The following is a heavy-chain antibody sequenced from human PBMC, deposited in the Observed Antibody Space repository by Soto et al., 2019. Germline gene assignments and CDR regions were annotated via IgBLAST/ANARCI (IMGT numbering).Heavy chain of an antibody. D-gene: IGHD2-15*01. Sequence: SETLSLTCTVSGGSISSGGYYWSWIRQHPGKGLEWIGYIYYSGSTYYNPSLKSRVTIPVDTSKNQFSLKLSSVTAADTAVYYCARDVVGYCSGGSCYSVHYYYGMDVWGQGTTVTVS. CDR3: ARDVVGYCSGGSCYSVHYYYGMDV. CDR2: IYYSGST. J-gene: IGHJ6*02. CDR1: GGSISSGGYY. V-gene: IGHV4-31*03.